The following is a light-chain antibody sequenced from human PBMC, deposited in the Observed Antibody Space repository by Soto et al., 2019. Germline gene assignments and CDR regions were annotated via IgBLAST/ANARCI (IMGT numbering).Light chain of an antibody. CDR3: SSYTSSITLLYV. Sequence: QSVLTQPASVSGSPGQSITISCTGTSSDVGYYNYVSWYQQHPGKAPKLMIYEVSNRPSGVSNRFSGSKSGNTASLTISGLQAEDEADYYCSSYTSSITLLYVFGTGTQLTVL. V-gene: IGLV2-14*01. CDR2: EVS. J-gene: IGLJ1*01. CDR1: SSDVGYYNY.